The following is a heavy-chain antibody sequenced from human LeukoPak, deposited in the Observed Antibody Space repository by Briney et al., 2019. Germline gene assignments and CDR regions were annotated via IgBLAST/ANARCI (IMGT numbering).Heavy chain of an antibody. Sequence: GGSLRLSCAASGFTFSSYAMSWVRQAPGKGLEWVSAISGSGGSTYYADSVKGRFAISRDNSKNTLYLQMNSLRAEDTAVYYSAVGSYLGRNFDYWGQGTLVTVSS. CDR1: GFTFSSYA. CDR2: ISGSGGST. V-gene: IGHV3-23*01. CDR3: AVGSYLGRNFDY. J-gene: IGHJ4*02. D-gene: IGHD1-26*01.